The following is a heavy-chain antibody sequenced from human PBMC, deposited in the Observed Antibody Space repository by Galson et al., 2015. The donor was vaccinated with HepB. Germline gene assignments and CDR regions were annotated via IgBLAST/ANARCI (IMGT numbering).Heavy chain of an antibody. D-gene: IGHD5-18*01. Sequence: SLRLSCAASGFTFSSYAMSWVRQAPGKGLEWVSAISGSGGSTYYADSVKGRFTISRDNSKNTLYLQMNSLRAEDTAVYYCAKPVDAAMVGHYWGQGTLVTVSS. CDR3: AKPVDAAMVGHY. CDR1: GFTFSSYA. J-gene: IGHJ4*02. CDR2: ISGSGGST. V-gene: IGHV3-23*01.